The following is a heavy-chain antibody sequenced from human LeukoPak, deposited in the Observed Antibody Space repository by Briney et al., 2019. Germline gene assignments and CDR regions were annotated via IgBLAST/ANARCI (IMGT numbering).Heavy chain of an antibody. J-gene: IGHJ4*02. Sequence: GGSLRLSCAASGFTFSSYSMNWVRQAPGKGLEWVSSISSSSSYIYYADSVKGRFTISRDNAKNSLYLQMNSLRAEDTAVYYCARSRDGYSHVDSWGQGILVTVSS. CDR3: ARSRDGYSHVDS. V-gene: IGHV3-21*01. CDR1: GFTFSSYS. D-gene: IGHD5-24*01. CDR2: ISSSSSYI.